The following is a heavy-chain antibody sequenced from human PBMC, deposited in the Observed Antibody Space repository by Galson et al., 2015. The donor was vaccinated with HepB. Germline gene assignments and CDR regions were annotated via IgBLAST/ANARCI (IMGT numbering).Heavy chain of an antibody. D-gene: IGHD2-2*03. CDR1: GGTFSSYA. V-gene: IGHV1-69*13. J-gene: IGHJ6*02. Sequence: SVKVSCKASGGTFSSYAISWVRQAPGQGLEWMGGIIPIFGTANYAQKFQGRVTITADESTSTAYMELSSLRSEDTAAYYGARMEIVVVPAAGGYYYYGMDVWGQGTTVTVSS. CDR2: IIPIFGTA. CDR3: ARMEIVVVPAAGGYYYYGMDV.